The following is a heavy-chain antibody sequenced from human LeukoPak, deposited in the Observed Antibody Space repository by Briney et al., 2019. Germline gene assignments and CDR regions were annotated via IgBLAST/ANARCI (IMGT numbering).Heavy chain of an antibody. J-gene: IGHJ4*02. CDR1: GFTFSSHA. V-gene: IGHV3-23*01. CDR3: ANEVRPNDH. D-gene: IGHD2-2*01. CDR2: ISISGGST. Sequence: GGSLRLSCAASGFTFSSHAMSWVRQAPGKGLEWVSAISISGGSTYYADSVKGRFTISRDNSKNTLYLQMNSLRPEDTAVYYCANEVRPNDHWGQGTLVTVSS.